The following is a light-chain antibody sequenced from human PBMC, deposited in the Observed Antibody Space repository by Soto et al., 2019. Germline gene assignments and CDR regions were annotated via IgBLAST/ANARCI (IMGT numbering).Light chain of an antibody. J-gene: IGKJ1*01. Sequence: EIVMTQSPATLSVSPGERATLSCRASQSVSTHLAWYQLKPGQAPRLHMYGASTRDTGVPARFSGGGSGKEFTLTISRQQSEDFAVYYCQQYASWPRTFGRGTKVEIK. V-gene: IGKV3-15*01. CDR2: GAS. CDR3: QQYASWPRT. CDR1: QSVSTH.